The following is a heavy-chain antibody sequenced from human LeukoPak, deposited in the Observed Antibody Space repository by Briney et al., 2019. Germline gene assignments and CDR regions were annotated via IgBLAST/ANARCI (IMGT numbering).Heavy chain of an antibody. Sequence: GGSLRLSCAASGFTFSSYATSWVRQAPGKGLEWVSAISGSGGSTYYADSVKGRFTISRDNSKNTLYLQMNSLRAEDTAVYYCATLGATIITVYYFDYWGQGTLVTVSS. CDR3: ATLGATIITVYYFDY. V-gene: IGHV3-23*01. CDR1: GFTFSSYA. J-gene: IGHJ4*02. D-gene: IGHD1-26*01. CDR2: ISGSGGST.